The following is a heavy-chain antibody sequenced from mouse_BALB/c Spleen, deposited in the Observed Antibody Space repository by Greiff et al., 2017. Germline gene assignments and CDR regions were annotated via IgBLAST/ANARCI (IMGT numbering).Heavy chain of an antibody. Sequence: EVQGVESGGGLVKPGGSLKLSCAASGFTFSSYAMSWVRQTPEKRLEWVASISSGGSTYYPDSVKGRFTISSDNARNILYLQMSSLRSEDTAMYYGARDESTTLLYAMDYWGQGTSVTVSS. D-gene: IGHD2-1*01. CDR2: ISSGGST. CDR1: GFTFSSYA. CDR3: ARDESTTLLYAMDY. J-gene: IGHJ4*01. V-gene: IGHV5-6-5*01.